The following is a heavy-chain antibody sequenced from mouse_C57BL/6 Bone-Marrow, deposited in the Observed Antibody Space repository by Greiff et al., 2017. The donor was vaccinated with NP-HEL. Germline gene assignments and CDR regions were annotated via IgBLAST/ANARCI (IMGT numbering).Heavy chain of an antibody. J-gene: IGHJ2*01. V-gene: IGHV1-64*01. CDR1: GYTFTSYW. CDR2: IHPNSGST. CDR3: ARGRRY. Sequence: QVHVMQPGAELVKPGASVKLSCKASGYTFTSYWMHWVKQRPGQGLEWIGMIHPNSGSTNYNEKFKSKATLTVDKSSSTVYMQLSSLTSEDSAVYYCARGRRYWGQGTTLTVSS.